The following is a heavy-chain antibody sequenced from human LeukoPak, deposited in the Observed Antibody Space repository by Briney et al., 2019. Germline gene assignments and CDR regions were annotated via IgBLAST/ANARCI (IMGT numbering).Heavy chain of an antibody. CDR1: GYTFTSYD. J-gene: IGHJ4*02. D-gene: IGHD3-16*01. Sequence: GASVKLSCKASGYTFTSYDMNWVRQAPGRGLEWMSWINGSGGSTYYADYVKGRFTISRDTSKNTPYLQMNSLRAEDTAVYYCAKDGGDGTPIYGYYFDYWGQGTLVTVSS. V-gene: IGHV3-23*01. CDR2: INGSGGST. CDR3: AKDGGDGTPIYGYYFDY.